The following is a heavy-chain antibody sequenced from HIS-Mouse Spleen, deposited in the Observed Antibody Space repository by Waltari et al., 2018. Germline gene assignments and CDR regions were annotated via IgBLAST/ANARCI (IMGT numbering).Heavy chain of an antibody. V-gene: IGHV1-8*01. D-gene: IGHD4-4*01. CDR1: GYTFTSYD. CDR2: MNPNSGNT. CDR3: ARGHDYSNYFDY. Sequence: QVQLVQSGAEVKKPGASVKVSCTASGYTFTSYDLNWVRQATGQGLEWMGWMNPNSGNTGYAQKFQGRVTMTRNTSISTAYMELSSLRSEDTAVYYCARGHDYSNYFDYWGQGTLVTVSS. J-gene: IGHJ4*02.